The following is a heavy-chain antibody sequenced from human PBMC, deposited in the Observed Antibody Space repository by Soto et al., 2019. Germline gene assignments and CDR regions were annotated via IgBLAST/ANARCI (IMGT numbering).Heavy chain of an antibody. CDR2: FHYSGST. Sequence: QVHLQESGPGLVKPSETLSLMCTVSNDSISSYFWSWIRQPPGKGLEWIGYFHYSGSTNYNPSLKSRVTISLDTSKNQFSLTLSSMTAADTAVYYCARGGSWDFDWFDPWGQGTLVTVSS. CDR3: ARGGSWDFDWFDP. CDR1: NDSISSYF. J-gene: IGHJ5*02. V-gene: IGHV4-59*01. D-gene: IGHD6-13*01.